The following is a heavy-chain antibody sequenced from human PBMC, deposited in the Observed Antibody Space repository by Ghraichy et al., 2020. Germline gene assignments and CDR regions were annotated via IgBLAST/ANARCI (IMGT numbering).Heavy chain of an antibody. CDR1: GFTFSNAW. CDR2: IKSETDGGTT. J-gene: IGHJ4*02. D-gene: IGHD2-2*01. CDR3: TTRQGGDVVVVSL. Sequence: LSLTCAASGFTFSNAWMSWVRQAPGKGLEWVGRIKSETDGGTTDYAAPVKVRFTISRDDSKNTLYLQMNSLKTEDTAVYYCTTRQGGDVVVVSLWGQGTLVTVSS. V-gene: IGHV3-15*01.